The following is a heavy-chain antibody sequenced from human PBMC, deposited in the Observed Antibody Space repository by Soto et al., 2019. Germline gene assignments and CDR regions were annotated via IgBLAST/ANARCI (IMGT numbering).Heavy chain of an antibody. Sequence: GGSQRHSCAASGFTFSSYAMHWVRQAPGKGLEYVSAISSNGGSTYYADSVKGRFTISRDNSKNTLYLQMGSLRAEDMAVYYCARGDYDILTGYSTFDPWGQGTLVTVSS. D-gene: IGHD3-9*01. CDR2: ISSNGGST. CDR3: ARGDYDILTGYSTFDP. J-gene: IGHJ5*02. CDR1: GFTFSSYA. V-gene: IGHV3-64*02.